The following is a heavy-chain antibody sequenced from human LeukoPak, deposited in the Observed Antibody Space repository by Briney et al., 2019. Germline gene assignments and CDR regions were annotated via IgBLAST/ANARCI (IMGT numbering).Heavy chain of an antibody. CDR1: GFTFNTYS. V-gene: IGHV3-48*01. CDR2: ISSSSTI. Sequence: GGSLRLSCAASGFTFNTYSMNWVRQAPGKGLEWVSYISSSSTIYYADSVKGRFTISRDNAKNSLYLQMNSLRAEDTAVYYCARDVYAHTIFGVVTNFDYWGQGTLVTVSS. D-gene: IGHD3-3*01. CDR3: ARDVYAHTIFGVVTNFDY. J-gene: IGHJ4*02.